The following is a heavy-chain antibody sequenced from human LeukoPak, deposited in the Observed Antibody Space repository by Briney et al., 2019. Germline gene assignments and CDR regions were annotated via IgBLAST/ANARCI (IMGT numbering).Heavy chain of an antibody. CDR3: AREHCSGGSCYSIYYYYYMDV. CDR2: IYTSGST. J-gene: IGHJ6*03. CDR1: GGSISSYY. Sequence: PSETLSLTCSVSGGSISSYYWSWIRQPAGKGLEWIGRIYTSGSTNYNPSLKSRVTMSVDTSKNQFSLKLSSVTAADTAVYYCAREHCSGGSCYSIYYYYYMDVWGKRTTVTVSS. D-gene: IGHD2-15*01. V-gene: IGHV4-4*07.